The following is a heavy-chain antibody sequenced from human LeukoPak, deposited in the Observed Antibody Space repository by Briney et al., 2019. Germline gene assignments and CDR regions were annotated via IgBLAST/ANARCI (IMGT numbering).Heavy chain of an antibody. CDR1: GFTFSSYS. CDR2: ISSSSTI. J-gene: IGHJ2*01. V-gene: IGHV3-48*02. Sequence: AGGSLRLSCAASGFTFSSYSMNWVRQAPGKGLEWVSYISSSSTIYYADSVKGRFTISRDNAKNSLYLQMNSLRDEDTAVYYCAREDYGDYSWYFDLWGRGTLVTVSS. CDR3: AREDYGDYSWYFDL. D-gene: IGHD4-17*01.